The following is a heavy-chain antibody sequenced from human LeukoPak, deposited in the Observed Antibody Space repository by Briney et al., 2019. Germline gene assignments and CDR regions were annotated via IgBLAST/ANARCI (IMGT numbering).Heavy chain of an antibody. J-gene: IGHJ5*02. D-gene: IGHD3-22*01. Sequence: SETLSLTCAVYGGSFSGYYWSWIRQHPGKGLEWIGYIYYSGSTYYNPSLKSRVTISVDTSKNQFSLKLSSVTAADTAVYYCARVGSTMIVVDKVNWFDPWGQGTLVTVSS. V-gene: IGHV4-31*11. CDR2: IYYSGST. CDR1: GGSFSGYY. CDR3: ARVGSTMIVVDKVNWFDP.